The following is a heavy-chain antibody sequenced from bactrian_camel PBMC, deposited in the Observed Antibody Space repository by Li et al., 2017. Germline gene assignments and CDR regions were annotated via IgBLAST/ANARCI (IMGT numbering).Heavy chain of an antibody. CDR2: IDSDGDT. V-gene: IGHV3S6*01. CDR3: AAGQGVGWCLDVIRVGAEPDFDY. J-gene: IGHJ6*01. CDR1: GYHHSAYC. Sequence: VQLVESGGKTVQTGGSLRLSCQASGYHHSAYCLAWFRCPPGKEREGIAVIDSDGDTAYAESLKDRFTISVDNAKNTLSLQINSLKPEDSATYYCAAGQGVGWCLDVIRVGAEPDFDYWGHGTQVTVS. D-gene: IGHD5*01.